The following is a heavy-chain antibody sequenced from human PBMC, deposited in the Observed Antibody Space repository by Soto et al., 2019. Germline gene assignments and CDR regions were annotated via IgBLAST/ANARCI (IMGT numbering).Heavy chain of an antibody. CDR2: IYSGGST. J-gene: IGHJ4*02. D-gene: IGHD6-13*01. CDR3: ARAKGYSSSWYGY. CDR1: GFTVSSNY. Sequence: EVQRVESGGGLVQPGGSLRLSCAASGFTVSSNYMSWVRQAPGKGLEWVSVIYSGGSTYYADSVKGRFTISRDNSKNTLYLQMNSLRAEDTAVYYCARAKGYSSSWYGYWGQGTLVTVSS. V-gene: IGHV3-66*01.